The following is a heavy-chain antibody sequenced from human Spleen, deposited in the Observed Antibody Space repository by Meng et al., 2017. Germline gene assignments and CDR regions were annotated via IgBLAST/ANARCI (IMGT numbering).Heavy chain of an antibody. CDR1: GGTFSSYA. CDR3: ARDRDSKMATSYGMDV. J-gene: IGHJ6*02. V-gene: IGHV1-69*13. D-gene: IGHD5-12*01. CDR2: IIPIFGTA. Sequence: SVKVSCKASGGTFSSYAISWVRQAPGQGLEWMVGIIPIFGTANYAQKFQGRVTITADESTSTAYMELSSLRSEDTAVYYCARDRDSKMATSYGMDVWGQGTTVTVSS.